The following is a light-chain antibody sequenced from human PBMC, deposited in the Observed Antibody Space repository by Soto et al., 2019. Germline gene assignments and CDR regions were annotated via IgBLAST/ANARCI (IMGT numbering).Light chain of an antibody. V-gene: IGLV1-47*01. J-gene: IGLJ2*01. CDR3: AAWDDTLSGVL. Sequence: QSVLTQPPSASGTPGQTIIISCSGSSSNIGSNYVFWYQELPGTAPKLLIDRNNHRPSGVPDRFSGSTSGTSASLAISGLRSEDEADYYCAAWDDTLSGVLFGGGTKLTVL. CDR1: SSNIGSNY. CDR2: RNN.